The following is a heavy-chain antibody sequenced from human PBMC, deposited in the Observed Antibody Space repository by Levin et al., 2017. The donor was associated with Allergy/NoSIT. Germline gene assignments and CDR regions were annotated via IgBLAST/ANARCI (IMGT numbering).Heavy chain of an antibody. D-gene: IGHD2-2*03. CDR2: IYYSGST. CDR1: GGSISGGGYH. CDR3: AREDGSTFDF. V-gene: IGHV4-31*03. Sequence: HSQTLSLTCTVSGGSISGGGYHWTWIRQHPEKGLGWSGYIYYSGSTFYNPSLKSRLMISVDTSKNQFSLNVRSVTAADTAVYYCAREDGSTFDFWGQGALVTVAS. J-gene: IGHJ4*02.